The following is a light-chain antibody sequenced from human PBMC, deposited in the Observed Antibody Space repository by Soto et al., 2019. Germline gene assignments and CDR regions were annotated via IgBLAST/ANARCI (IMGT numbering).Light chain of an antibody. V-gene: IGKV3-15*01. J-gene: IGKJ1*01. Sequence: EIVMTQSPATLSVSPGERATLSYRASQSVSSNFAWYQQKPGQAPRLLIYDASTRATGIPARFSGSGSGTDFTLTISRLEPEDFAVYYCQQYGSSPTFGQGTKVDIK. CDR3: QQYGSSPT. CDR2: DAS. CDR1: QSVSSN.